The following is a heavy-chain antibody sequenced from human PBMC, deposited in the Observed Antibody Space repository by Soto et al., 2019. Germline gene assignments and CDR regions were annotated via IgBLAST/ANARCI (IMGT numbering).Heavy chain of an antibody. Sequence: SETLSLTCAVYGGSFSGYYWSWIRQPPGKGLEWIGEINHSGSTNYNPSLKSRVTISVDKSKNQLSLKLSSVTAADTAVYYCARSPDSSGYYPRWYYYGMDVWGQGTTVTVSS. CDR3: ARSPDSSGYYPRWYYYGMDV. J-gene: IGHJ6*02. CDR2: INHSGST. CDR1: GGSFSGYY. V-gene: IGHV4-34*01. D-gene: IGHD3-22*01.